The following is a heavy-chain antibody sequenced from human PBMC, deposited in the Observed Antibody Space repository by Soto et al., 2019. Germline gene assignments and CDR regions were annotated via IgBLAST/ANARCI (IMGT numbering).Heavy chain of an antibody. CDR1: GGTFSSYA. V-gene: IGHV1-69*01. D-gene: IGHD3-10*01. CDR2: IIPIFGTA. CDR3: ARGGITMVRGVIPLDY. Sequence: QVQLVQSGAEVKKPESSVKVSCKASGGTFSSYAISWVRQAPGQGLEWMGGIIPIFGTANYAQKFQGRVTITADESTSTAYMELSSLRSEDTAVYYCARGGITMVRGVIPLDYWGQGTLVTVSS. J-gene: IGHJ4*02.